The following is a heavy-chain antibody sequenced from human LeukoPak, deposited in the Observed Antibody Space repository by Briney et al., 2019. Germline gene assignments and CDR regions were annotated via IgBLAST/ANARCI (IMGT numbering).Heavy chain of an antibody. CDR1: GGSFSGYY. V-gene: IGHV4-34*01. J-gene: IGHJ4*02. Sequence: PSETLSLTCAVYGGSFSGYYWSWIRQPPGKGLEWIGEINHSGSTNYNPSLKSRVTISVDTSKNQFSLKLSSVTAADTAVYYCARPKAAAGREWELIYWGQGTLVTVSS. CDR2: INHSGST. D-gene: IGHD1-26*01. CDR3: ARPKAAAGREWELIY.